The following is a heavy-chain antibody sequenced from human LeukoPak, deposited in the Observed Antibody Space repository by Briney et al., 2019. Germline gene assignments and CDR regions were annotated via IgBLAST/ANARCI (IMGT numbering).Heavy chain of an antibody. Sequence: SGGSLRLSCAASGFTFSSYSMNWVRQAPGKGLEWVSSISSSSSYIYYADSVKGRFTISRDNAKNSLYLQMNSLRAEDTVVYYCARVRSGYDSYYYYYYMDVWGKGTTVTVSS. CDR2: ISSSSSYI. CDR3: ARVRSGYDSYYYYYYMDV. V-gene: IGHV3-21*01. J-gene: IGHJ6*03. D-gene: IGHD2-2*01. CDR1: GFTFSSYS.